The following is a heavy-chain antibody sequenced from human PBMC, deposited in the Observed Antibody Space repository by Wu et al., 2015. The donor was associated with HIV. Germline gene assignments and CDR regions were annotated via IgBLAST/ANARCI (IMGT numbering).Heavy chain of an antibody. Sequence: QVQLVQSGAEVKKPGASVKVSCKASGYTFTGYYMHWVRQAPGQGLEWMGWINPNSGGTNYAQKFQGRVTMTRDTSISTAYMELSRLRSDDTAVYYCARAGVGGWYNNWFDPWGQGTLVTVSS. D-gene: IGHD6-19*01. V-gene: IGHV1-2*02. J-gene: IGHJ5*02. CDR2: INPNSGGT. CDR3: ARAGVGGWYNNWFDP. CDR1: GYTFTGYY.